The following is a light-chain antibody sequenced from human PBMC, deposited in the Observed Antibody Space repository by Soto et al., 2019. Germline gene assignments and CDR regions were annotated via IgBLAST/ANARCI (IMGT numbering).Light chain of an antibody. V-gene: IGKV2-30*02. Sequence: EGVMAQSPLSLPVTLGQPASISCRSNQSLVHSDGIAYFSWFQQRPGRSPRRLIYKVSTRDSGVPARFSGSGSGTDFALKISRVEAEDVGVYYCMQGTHWPITFGQGTRLEIK. CDR1: QSLVHSDGIAY. CDR2: KVS. CDR3: MQGTHWPIT. J-gene: IGKJ5*01.